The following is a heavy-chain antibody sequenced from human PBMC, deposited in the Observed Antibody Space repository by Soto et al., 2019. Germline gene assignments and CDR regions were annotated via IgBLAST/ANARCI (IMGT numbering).Heavy chain of an antibody. CDR1: GFRFKSFV. Sequence: HLVESGGGVVQPGTSLRLSCAASGFRFKSFVMHWVRQVPGKGLQWVALTSYDGDTKYYGDSVQGRFLVSRDNSKNTLDLQMDSLRLEDTALYYFARWGTTGGLDLWGQGTLVSVSS. J-gene: IGHJ5*02. V-gene: IGHV3-30*19. D-gene: IGHD3-16*01. CDR3: ARWGTTGGLDL. CDR2: TSYDGDTK.